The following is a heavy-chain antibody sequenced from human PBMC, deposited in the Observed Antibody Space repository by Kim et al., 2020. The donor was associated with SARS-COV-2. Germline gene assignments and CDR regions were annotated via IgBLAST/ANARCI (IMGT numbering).Heavy chain of an antibody. Sequence: GGSLRLSCAASGFTFGDYAMHWVRQAPGKGLEWVSGISWNSGSIGYADSVKGRFTISRDNAKNSLYLQMNSLRAEDTALYYCAAGYDFWGGLMVVWGKGTTVSVS. V-gene: IGHV3-9*01. CDR1: GFTFGDYA. CDR3: AAGYDFWGGLMVV. J-gene: IGHJ6*04. CDR2: ISWNSGSI. D-gene: IGHD3-3*01.